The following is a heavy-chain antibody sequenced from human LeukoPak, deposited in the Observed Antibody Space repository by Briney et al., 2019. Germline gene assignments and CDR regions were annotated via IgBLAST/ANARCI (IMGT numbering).Heavy chain of an antibody. CDR1: GGTFSSYA. D-gene: IGHD2-2*01. CDR2: IIPIFGTA. Sequence: ASVKVSCKASGGTFSSYAISWVRQAPGQGLEWMGGIIPIFGTANYAQKFQGRVTITADESTSTAYMELSSLRSEDTAVYYCARDLGGHCSSTSCYYFDYWGQGTLVTVSS. J-gene: IGHJ4*02. V-gene: IGHV1-69*01. CDR3: ARDLGGHCSSTSCYYFDY.